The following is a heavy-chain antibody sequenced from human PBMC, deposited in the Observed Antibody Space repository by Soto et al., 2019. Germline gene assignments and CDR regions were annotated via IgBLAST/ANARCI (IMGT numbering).Heavy chain of an antibody. CDR1: GFSLITGVG. CDR2: IFWDKND. Sequence: QITLKESGPSLVRPTETLTLTCTFSGFSLITGVGVGWVRQPPGKALEWLAVIFWDKNDYYRPSLQTRVTISQATSEDQVVLTLTNMDPEDTATYFCTQIYGSGSWGWYFHSLGQGTLVTVSS. D-gene: IGHD1-26*01. V-gene: IGHV2-5*02. CDR3: TQIYGSGSWGWYFHS. J-gene: IGHJ4*02.